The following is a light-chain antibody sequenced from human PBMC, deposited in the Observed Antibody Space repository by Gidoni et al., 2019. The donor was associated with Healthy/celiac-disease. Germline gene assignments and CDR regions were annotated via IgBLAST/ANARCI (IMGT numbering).Light chain of an antibody. V-gene: IGKV1-39*01. J-gene: IGKJ4*01. Sequence: DIQMTQSPSSLSASVGDRVTITCRASQSISSYLNWYQQKPGKAPKLLIYAASSLQSGVPSRFSGSGSGTDFTLTISSLQPEDFATYYCQQSYSTQVPFGGGTKVEIK. CDR2: AAS. CDR3: QQSYSTQVP. CDR1: QSISSY.